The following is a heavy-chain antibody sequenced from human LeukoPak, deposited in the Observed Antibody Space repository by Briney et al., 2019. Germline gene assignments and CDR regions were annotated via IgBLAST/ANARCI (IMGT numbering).Heavy chain of an antibody. CDR3: ARGFLTNGDGGGGGFGFDY. J-gene: IGHJ4*02. Sequence: ASVKVSCKASGYTFTGYYMHWVRQAPGQGLEWMGWINPNSGGTNYAQKFQGRVTMTRDTSISTAYKELSRLRSDDTAVYYCARGFLTNGDGGGGGFGFDYWGQGTLVTVSS. V-gene: IGHV1-2*02. CDR2: INPNSGGT. D-gene: IGHD3-9*01. CDR1: GYTFTGYY.